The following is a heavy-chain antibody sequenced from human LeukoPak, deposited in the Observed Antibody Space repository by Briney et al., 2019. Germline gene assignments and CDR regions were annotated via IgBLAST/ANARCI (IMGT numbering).Heavy chain of an antibody. CDR2: IRSKANSYAT. J-gene: IGHJ6*02. D-gene: IGHD3-22*01. Sequence: GGSLRLSCAASGFTDSGSAMHLVRQAAGKGLEWVGRIRSKANSYATAYAASVKGRFTISRDDSKNTAYLQMNSLKTEDTAVYYCTRRGSLVVADYYYYGMDVWGQGTTVTVSS. CDR3: TRRGSLVVADYYYYGMDV. V-gene: IGHV3-73*01. CDR1: GFTDSGSA.